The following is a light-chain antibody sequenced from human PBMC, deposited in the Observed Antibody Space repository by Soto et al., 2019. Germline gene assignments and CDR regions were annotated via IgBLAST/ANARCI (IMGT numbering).Light chain of an antibody. CDR3: QQRV. CDR1: QSVSSSY. CDR2: GAS. J-gene: IGKJ5*01. Sequence: EIVLTQSPGTLSLSPGERATLSCRASQSVSSSYLAWYQQKPGQAPRLLIYGASSRATGIPDRFSGSGSGTDFTLTISRLEPEDLAVHHCQQRVFGQGTRLEIK. V-gene: IGKV3-20*01.